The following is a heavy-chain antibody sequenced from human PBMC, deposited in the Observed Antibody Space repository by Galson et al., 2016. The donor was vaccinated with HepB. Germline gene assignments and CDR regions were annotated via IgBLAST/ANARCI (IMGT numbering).Heavy chain of an antibody. CDR1: GESLSGYF. V-gene: IGHV4-34*01. Sequence: ETLSLTCTVSGESLSGYFWSWLRQPPGKGLEWIGEVNHRGTTNYAPSLESRVTISADTSTNQFSLNLSSVTAAVTAVDFCARDGFPGFGSFFDYWGHGALVTVSS. J-gene: IGHJ4*01. CDR3: ARDGFPGFGSFFDY. D-gene: IGHD3-10*01. CDR2: VNHRGTT.